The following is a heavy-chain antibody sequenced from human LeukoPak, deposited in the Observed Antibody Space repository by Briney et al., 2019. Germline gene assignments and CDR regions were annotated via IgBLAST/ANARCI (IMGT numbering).Heavy chain of an antibody. J-gene: IGHJ4*02. CDR2: INQDGSEK. Sequence: GGSLRLSCAASGFTLSNYWMSWVRQAPGKGLEWVANINQDGSEKYYADSVKGRFTISRDNSKNTLYLQMNSLRAEDTAVYYCARDASSSWFVYFDYWGQGTLVTVSS. CDR3: ARDASSSWFVYFDY. CDR1: GFTLSNYW. V-gene: IGHV3-7*01. D-gene: IGHD6-13*01.